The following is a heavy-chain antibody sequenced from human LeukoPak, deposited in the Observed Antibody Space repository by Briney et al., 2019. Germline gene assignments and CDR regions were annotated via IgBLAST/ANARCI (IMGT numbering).Heavy chain of an antibody. V-gene: IGHV1-2*02. D-gene: IGHD6-19*01. CDR3: ARSSVAGFGPTNWFDP. J-gene: IGHJ5*02. CDR1: GYTFTGYY. Sequence: GASVKVSCKASGYTFTGYYMHWVRQAPGQGLEWMGWINPNSGGTNYAQKFQGRVTMTRDTSISTAYMELSRLRPDDTAVYYCARSSVAGFGPTNWFDPWGQGTLVTVSS. CDR2: INPNSGGT.